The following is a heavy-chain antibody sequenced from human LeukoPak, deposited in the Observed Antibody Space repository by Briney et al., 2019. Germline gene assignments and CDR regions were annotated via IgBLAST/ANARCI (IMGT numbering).Heavy chain of an antibody. J-gene: IGHJ4*02. D-gene: IGHD3-3*01. Sequence: GGSLRLSCAASGFTFSDHYMDWVRQAPGKGLEWVGRTRNKAYSYTTEYAASVKGRFTISRDDSKNTLYLQMSSLRAEDTALYYCARDYPTFGVVTIFDYWGQGALVTVSS. CDR2: TRNKAYSYTT. CDR1: GFTFSDHY. V-gene: IGHV3-72*01. CDR3: ARDYPTFGVVTIFDY.